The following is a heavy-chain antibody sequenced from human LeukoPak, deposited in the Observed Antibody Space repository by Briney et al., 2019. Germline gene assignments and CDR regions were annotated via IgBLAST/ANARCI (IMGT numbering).Heavy chain of an antibody. CDR2: IYSGGST. CDR1: GFTVSSNY. CDR3: ARERGIAAPDY. Sequence: GGSLRLSCAASGFTVSSNYMSWARQAPGKGLEWVSVIYSGGSTYYADSVKGRFTISRDNSKNTLYLQMNSLRAEDTAVYYCARERGIAAPDYWGQGTLVTVSS. V-gene: IGHV3-53*01. J-gene: IGHJ4*02. D-gene: IGHD6-13*01.